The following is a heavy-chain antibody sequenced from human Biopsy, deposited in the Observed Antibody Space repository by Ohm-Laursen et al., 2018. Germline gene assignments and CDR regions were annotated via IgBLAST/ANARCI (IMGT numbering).Heavy chain of an antibody. J-gene: IGHJ6*02. D-gene: IGHD4-23*01. CDR2: ISGGGTI. Sequence: SLRLSCAASGFSFSDYHMRWIRQAPGRGLAWVSYISGGGTIYYGASMKGRVTISRDNAKNSLYLQMHSLRAEDTAVYYCARDTRWSPYSMDVWGQGTTVTVSS. CDR3: ARDTRWSPYSMDV. V-gene: IGHV3-11*01. CDR1: GFSFSDYH.